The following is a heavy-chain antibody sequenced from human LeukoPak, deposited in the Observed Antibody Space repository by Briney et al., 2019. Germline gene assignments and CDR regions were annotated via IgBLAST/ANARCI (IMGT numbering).Heavy chain of an antibody. D-gene: IGHD3-10*01. Sequence: ASVKVSCKASGYTFTSYAMHWVRQAPGQRLEWMGWINAGNGNTKYSQKFQGRVTITRDTSASTAYMELSSLRSEDTAVYYCARGSLWFGELFDYWGQGTLVTVSS. V-gene: IGHV1-3*01. J-gene: IGHJ4*02. CDR2: INAGNGNT. CDR1: GYTFTSYA. CDR3: ARGSLWFGELFDY.